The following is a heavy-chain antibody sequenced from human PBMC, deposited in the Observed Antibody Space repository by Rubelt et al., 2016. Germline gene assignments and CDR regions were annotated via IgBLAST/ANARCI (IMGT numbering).Heavy chain of an antibody. CDR1: GGTFSSYA. Sequence: QVQLVQSGAEVKKPGSSVKVSCKASGGTFSSYAISWVRQAPGQGLEWMGRIIPILGIANYAQKFQGRVTITADKSPSTAYMGLSSLGSEDTAVYYCARDRLLDDSSGGDAFDIWGQGTMVTVSS. D-gene: IGHD3-22*01. V-gene: IGHV1-69*09. CDR2: IIPILGIA. J-gene: IGHJ3*02. CDR3: ARDRLLDDSSGGDAFDI.